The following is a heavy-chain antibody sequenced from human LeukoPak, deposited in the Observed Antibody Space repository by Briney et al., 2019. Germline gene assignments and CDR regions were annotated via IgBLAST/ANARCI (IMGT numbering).Heavy chain of an antibody. CDR3: ATRHEYSYPY. CDR1: GFTFDDYA. CDR2: IGGNGDTS. D-gene: IGHD5-18*01. J-gene: IGHJ4*02. Sequence: GGSLRLSCAASGFTFDDYAMHWVRQAPGKGLEYVSAIGGNGDTSYYADSVKGRFAIPRDNSKNTVYLQMGSLRTEDMAVYYCATRHEYSYPYWGQGTLVTVSS. V-gene: IGHV3-64*02.